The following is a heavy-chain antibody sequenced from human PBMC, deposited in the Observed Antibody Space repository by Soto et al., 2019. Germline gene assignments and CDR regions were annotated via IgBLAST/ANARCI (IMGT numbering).Heavy chain of an antibody. D-gene: IGHD3-10*02. CDR2: LRSKANSYAT. J-gene: IGHJ6*02. CDR1: GFTFNGSA. Sequence: EVQLVESGGGLVQPGGSLKLSCAASGFTFNGSALHWVRQASGKGLEWVGRLRSKANSYATAYAASVKGRFTISRDESKNTAYLQMNSLKTEDTAVYYCARLFEDQDYYGMDVWGQGTTVTVSS. CDR3: ARLFEDQDYYGMDV. V-gene: IGHV3-73*01.